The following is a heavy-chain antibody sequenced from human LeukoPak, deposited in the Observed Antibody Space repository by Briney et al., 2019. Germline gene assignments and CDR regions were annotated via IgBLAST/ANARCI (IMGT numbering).Heavy chain of an antibody. V-gene: IGHV3-23*01. D-gene: IGHD6-13*01. CDR2: ISTSGDGT. J-gene: IGHJ4*02. Sequence: GGSLRLSCAASGFTFSSYAMSWVRQAPGKGLEWISAISTSGDGTYYADSVKGRFTISRDNSKSTLYLQMNSLRAEDTAVYYCAKGLSEPGTYYFFDYWGQGTLVTVSS. CDR3: AKGLSEPGTYYFFDY. CDR1: GFTFSSYA.